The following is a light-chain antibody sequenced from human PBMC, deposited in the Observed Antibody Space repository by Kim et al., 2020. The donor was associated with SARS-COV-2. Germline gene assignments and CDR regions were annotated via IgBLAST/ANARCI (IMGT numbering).Light chain of an antibody. V-gene: IGKV3-11*01. CDR1: RSISTY. CDR3: QQRTNWLN. CDR2: DTS. Sequence: SLSPGDRATLFCRASRSISTYLAWYQQKPGQAPRLLIYDTSSRAPGIPARFSGSGSETDFTLTISSLEPEDFAVYYCQQRTNWLNFGGGTKVDIK. J-gene: IGKJ4*01.